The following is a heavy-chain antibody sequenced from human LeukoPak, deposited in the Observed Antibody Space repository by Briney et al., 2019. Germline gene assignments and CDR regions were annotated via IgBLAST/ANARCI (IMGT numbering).Heavy chain of an antibody. CDR2: ISSGGSTT. J-gene: IGHJ2*01. D-gene: IGHD5/OR15-5a*01. V-gene: IGHV3-48*02. CDR3: ARERIYDFDL. Sequence: GGSLRLSCAASGLTFNTYSMNWVRQAPGKGLGWVSYISSGGSTTEYADSVKGRFTISRDNAKNSLYLQMSSLRDEDTAVYYCARERIYDFDLWGRGTLVTVSS. CDR1: GLTFNTYS.